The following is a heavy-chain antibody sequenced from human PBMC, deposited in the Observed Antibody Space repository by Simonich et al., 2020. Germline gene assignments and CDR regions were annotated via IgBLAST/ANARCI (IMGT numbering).Heavy chain of an antibody. Sequence: QVTLKESGPVLVKPTETLTLTCTVSGFSLSIARMGVSWIRQPPGKALEWLAHIFSNDAKSYSTSLQSRLTISKDTSKSQVVLTMTNMDPVDTATYYCARDYDILTGYYTFDYWGQGTLVTVSS. CDR2: IFSNDAK. CDR3: ARDYDILTGYYTFDY. D-gene: IGHD3-9*01. J-gene: IGHJ4*02. V-gene: IGHV2-26*02. CDR1: GFSLSIARMG.